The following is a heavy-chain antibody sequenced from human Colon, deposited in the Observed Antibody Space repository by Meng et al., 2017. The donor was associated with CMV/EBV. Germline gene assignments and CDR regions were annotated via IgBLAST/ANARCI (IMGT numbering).Heavy chain of an antibody. V-gene: IGHV1-18*01. CDR1: GYTFNNYG. CDR3: ARDRGQDTVVVVADRGFDP. Sequence: QVQLVQPAPEVKKPGASGKGSCRASGYTFNNYGLNWVRRAPGQGLEWMGWISPYIGNTNYAQRFQGRLTLTTDTSTDTAYMELRSLSPDDTAIYYCARDRGQDTVVVVADRGFDPGGQGTLVTVSS. D-gene: IGHD2-15*01. CDR2: ISPYIGNT. J-gene: IGHJ5*02.